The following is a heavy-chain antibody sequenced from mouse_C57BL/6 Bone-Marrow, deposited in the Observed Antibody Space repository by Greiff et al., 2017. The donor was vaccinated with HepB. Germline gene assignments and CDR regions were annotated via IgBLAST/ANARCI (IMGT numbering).Heavy chain of an antibody. CDR2: IYPGSGNT. D-gene: IGHD1-1*01. CDR3: ASSLYYGSSCGYFDV. CDR1: GYTFTDYY. Sequence: QVQLQQSGAELVRPGASVKLSCKASGYTFTDYYINWVKQRPGQGLEWIARIYPGSGNTYYNEKFKGKATLTAEKSSSTAYMQLSSRTSEDSAVYFCASSLYYGSSCGYFDVWGTGTTVTVSS. J-gene: IGHJ1*03. V-gene: IGHV1-76*01.